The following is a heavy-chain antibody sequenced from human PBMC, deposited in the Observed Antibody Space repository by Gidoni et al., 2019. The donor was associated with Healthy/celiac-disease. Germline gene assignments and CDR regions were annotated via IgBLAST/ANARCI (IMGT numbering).Heavy chain of an antibody. Sequence: EVQLVASGGGLVQPGGSLIRSCAASGFTFSSYDIHWVRQATGKGLEWVSAIGTAGDTYYPGSVKGRFTISRENAKNSLYLQMNSLRAGDTAVYYCARALGSLTDAFDIWGQGTMVTVSS. V-gene: IGHV3-13*04. CDR2: IGTAGDT. CDR1: GFTFSSYD. J-gene: IGHJ3*02. D-gene: IGHD1-26*01. CDR3: ARALGSLTDAFDI.